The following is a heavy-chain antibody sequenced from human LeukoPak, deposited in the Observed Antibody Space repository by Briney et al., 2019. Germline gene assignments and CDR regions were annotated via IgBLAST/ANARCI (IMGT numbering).Heavy chain of an antibody. V-gene: IGHV3-7*01. Sequence: GGSLRLSCVVSGFMSSSNTTTWVRQAPGKGLEWVANIKEDGSEKHYVDSVKGRSTISRDNAKNSLYLQMNSLRAEDTAVYYCATGGRRYYADWGQGTLVTVSS. D-gene: IGHD2/OR15-2a*01. J-gene: IGHJ4*02. CDR1: GFMSSSNT. CDR3: ATGGRRYYAD. CDR2: IKEDGSEK.